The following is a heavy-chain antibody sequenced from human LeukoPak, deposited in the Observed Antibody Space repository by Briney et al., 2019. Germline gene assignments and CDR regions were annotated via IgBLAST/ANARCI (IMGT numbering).Heavy chain of an antibody. V-gene: IGHV3-7*01. CDR1: GFTFSSYW. CDR3: ARALQWLATDAFDI. J-gene: IGHJ3*02. D-gene: IGHD6-19*01. Sequence: PGGSLRLSCAASGFTFSSYWMSWVHQAPGKGLEWVANIKQDGSEKYYVDSVKGRLTISRDNSKNSLYLQINSLRAEDTAVYYCARALQWLATDAFDIWGQGTMVTVSS. CDR2: IKQDGSEK.